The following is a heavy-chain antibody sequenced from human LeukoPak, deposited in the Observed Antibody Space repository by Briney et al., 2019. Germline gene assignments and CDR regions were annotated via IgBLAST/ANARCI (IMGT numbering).Heavy chain of an antibody. V-gene: IGHV3-7*03. Sequence: PGGSLRLSCAASGFTFSSYWMSWVRQAPGKGLEWVANIKQDGSEKYYVDSVKGRFTISRDNSKNTLYLQMNSLRAEDTAVYYCAKDRGTIMITHFDYWGQGTLVTVSS. J-gene: IGHJ4*02. CDR2: IKQDGSEK. CDR3: AKDRGTIMITHFDY. D-gene: IGHD3-16*01. CDR1: GFTFSSYW.